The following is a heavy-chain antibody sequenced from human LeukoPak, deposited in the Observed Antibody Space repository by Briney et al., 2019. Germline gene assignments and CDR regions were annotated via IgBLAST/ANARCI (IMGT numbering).Heavy chain of an antibody. Sequence: SETLSLTCNVSGGSISSSGYYWGWIRQPPGKGLEWIGSIYYSGNTDYNPSLKSRVTISVDTSRNQFSLNLSSVTAADTAVYYCARVKNWFDPWGQGTLVTVSS. J-gene: IGHJ5*02. V-gene: IGHV4-39*01. CDR2: IYYSGNT. CDR1: GGSISSSGYY. CDR3: ARVKNWFDP.